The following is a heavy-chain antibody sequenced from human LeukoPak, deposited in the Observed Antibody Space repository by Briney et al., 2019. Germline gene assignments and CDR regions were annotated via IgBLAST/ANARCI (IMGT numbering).Heavy chain of an antibody. J-gene: IGHJ4*02. V-gene: IGHV4-34*01. CDR1: GGSFSGYY. CDR2: INHSGST. CDR3: ARGPQSYRIFDD. Sequence: SSETLSLTCAVYGGSFSGYYWSWIRQPPGKGLEWIGEINHSGSTNYNPSLKSRVTMSVDTSKNQFSLKVTSVTAADTAVYYCARGPQSYRIFDDWGQGTLVTVYS. D-gene: IGHD1-26*01.